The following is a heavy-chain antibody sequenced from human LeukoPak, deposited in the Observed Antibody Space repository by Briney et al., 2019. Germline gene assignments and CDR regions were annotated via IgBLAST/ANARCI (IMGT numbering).Heavy chain of an antibody. V-gene: IGHV3-23*01. CDR1: GFTFSSYG. Sequence: PGGSLRLSCAASGFTFSSYGMSWVRQAPGKGLEWVSAISGSGGSTYYADSVKGRFTISRDNSKNTLYLQMNSLRAEDTAVYYCATDLDYYYYMDVWGKGTTVTISS. J-gene: IGHJ6*03. CDR3: ATDLDYYYYMDV. CDR2: ISGSGGST.